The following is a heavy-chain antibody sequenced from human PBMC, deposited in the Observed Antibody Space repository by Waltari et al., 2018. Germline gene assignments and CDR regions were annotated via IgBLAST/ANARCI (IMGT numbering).Heavy chain of an antibody. CDR3: ARDLENGDTIWGY. CDR1: GGSISSSSYY. Sequence: QLQLQESGPGLVKPSETLSLTCTVSGGSISSSSYYWGWIRQPPGKGLEWIGSIYYRGSTNYNPSLKSRVTISVDTSKNQCSLKLSSVTAADTAVYYCARDLENGDTIWGYWGQGTLVTVSS. D-gene: IGHD3-3*01. J-gene: IGHJ4*02. V-gene: IGHV4-39*07. CDR2: IYYRGST.